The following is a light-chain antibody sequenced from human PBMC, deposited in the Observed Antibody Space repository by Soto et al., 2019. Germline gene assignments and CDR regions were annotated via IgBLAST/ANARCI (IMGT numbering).Light chain of an antibody. V-gene: IGKV1-33*01. J-gene: IGKJ5*01. CDR3: QQYENLPT. CDR2: DAS. Sequence: DLQMTQSPSSLSSSLGDRVTITCQASQNINNYLNWYQQKPGRAPKLLIYDASNLEAGVHSSFRGSGSGTDFTFTIRRLQPEDIATYYCQQYENLPTFGQGTRLEIK. CDR1: QNINNY.